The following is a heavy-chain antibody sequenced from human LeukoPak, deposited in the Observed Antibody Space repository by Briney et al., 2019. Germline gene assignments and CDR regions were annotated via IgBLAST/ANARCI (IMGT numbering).Heavy chain of an antibody. V-gene: IGHV3-30*04. J-gene: IGHJ4*02. CDR1: GFTFSSYA. CDR2: ISYDGSNK. D-gene: IGHD5-12*01. Sequence: YPGGSLRLSCAASGFTFSSYAMHWVRQSPGKGLEWVAVISYDGSNKYYADSVKGRFTISRDNSKNTLYLQMNSLRAEDTAVYYCARDRYSGYDDGYYFDYWGQGTLVTVSS. CDR3: ARDRYSGYDDGYYFDY.